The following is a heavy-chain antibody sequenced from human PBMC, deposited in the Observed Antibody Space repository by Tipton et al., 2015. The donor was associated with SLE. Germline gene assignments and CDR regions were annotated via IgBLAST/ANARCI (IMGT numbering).Heavy chain of an antibody. V-gene: IGHV4-38-2*01. CDR3: ARGRDVNDYGDYDWFDP. J-gene: IGHJ5*02. D-gene: IGHD4-17*01. Sequence: TLSLTCAVSGYSISSGYYWGWIRQPPGKGLEWIGSIYYSGSTYYNPSLKSRVTISVDTSKNQFSLKLSSVTAADTAVYYCARGRDVNDYGDYDWFDPWGQGTLVTVSS. CDR2: IYYSGST. CDR1: GYSISSGYY.